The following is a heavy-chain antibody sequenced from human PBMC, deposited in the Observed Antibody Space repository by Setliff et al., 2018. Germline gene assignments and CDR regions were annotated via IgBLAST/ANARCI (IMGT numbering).Heavy chain of an antibody. CDR1: GGAIDNRYY. Sequence: ETLSLTCAVSGGAIDNRYYWGWVRQPPGKGLDWIGNINYSGSSYYNPSLKSRVTISVDTSKKYFFLNLTSVTAADTAVYYCARHLSYSGETMDVWGKGTTVTVSS. D-gene: IGHD5-12*01. V-gene: IGHV4-39*01. J-gene: IGHJ6*03. CDR3: ARHLSYSGETMDV. CDR2: INYSGSS.